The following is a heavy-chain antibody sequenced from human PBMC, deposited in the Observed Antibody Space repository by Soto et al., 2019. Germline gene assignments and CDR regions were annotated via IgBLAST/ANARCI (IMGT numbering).Heavy chain of an antibody. CDR3: AIPTLYCSSSSCYAY. Sequence: EVQLLESGGGLVQPGGSLRLSCAASGFTFSSYAMTWVRQAPGKGLEWVSVISGSDGNTYYADSVKDRFTISRDNSKNTLYLQTNSLRAEATAVYYCAIPTLYCSSSSCYAYWGQGTLVIVSS. CDR1: GFTFSSYA. V-gene: IGHV3-23*01. J-gene: IGHJ4*02. D-gene: IGHD2-2*01. CDR2: ISGSDGNT.